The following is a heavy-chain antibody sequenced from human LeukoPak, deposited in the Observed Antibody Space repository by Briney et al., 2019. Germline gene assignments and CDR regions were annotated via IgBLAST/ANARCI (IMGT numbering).Heavy chain of an antibody. CDR2: IFTTGST. CDR3: AREGTAGTNLNWFDP. V-gene: IGHV4-4*07. CDR1: GGSMRNSY. J-gene: IGHJ5*02. Sequence: PSETLSLTCTVSGGSMRNSYWSWIRQPAGKGLEWVGRIFTTGSTNYNPSLKSRVTMSIDTSKNQFSLKMTSVTAADTAVYYCAREGTAGTNLNWFDPWGQGTLVTVSS. D-gene: IGHD1-1*01.